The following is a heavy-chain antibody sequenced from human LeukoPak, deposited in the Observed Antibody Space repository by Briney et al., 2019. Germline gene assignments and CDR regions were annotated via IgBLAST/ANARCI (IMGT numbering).Heavy chain of an antibody. CDR3: AKDLGRFGEISPYYFDY. Sequence: PGGSLRLSCAASGFTFSSYAMSWVRQAPGKGLEWVSAISGSGGSTYYADSVKGRFTISRDNSKNTLYLQMNSLRAEDTAVYYCAKDLGRFGEISPYYFDYWGQGTLVTVSS. J-gene: IGHJ4*02. D-gene: IGHD3-10*01. CDR1: GFTFSSYA. V-gene: IGHV3-23*01. CDR2: ISGSGGST.